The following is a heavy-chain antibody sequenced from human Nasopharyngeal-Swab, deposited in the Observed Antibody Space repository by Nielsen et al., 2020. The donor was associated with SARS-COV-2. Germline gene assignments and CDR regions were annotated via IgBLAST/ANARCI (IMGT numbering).Heavy chain of an antibody. V-gene: IGHV3-23*01. J-gene: IGHJ4*02. CDR1: GFTFSASG. D-gene: IGHD1-7*01. CDR3: VKGTTAPDI. Sequence: GESLKISCAASGFTFSASGMSWVRRAPGKGLEWVSGISRSGGSVDYAGAVKGRFTTSRDNSKNMVFLQMDSLRVEDTAVYYCVKGTTAPDIWGQGTLVTVSS. CDR2: ISRSGGSV.